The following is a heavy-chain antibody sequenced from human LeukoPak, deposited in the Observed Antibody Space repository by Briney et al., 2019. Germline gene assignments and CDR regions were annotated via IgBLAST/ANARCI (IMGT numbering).Heavy chain of an antibody. CDR3: ARQATTGPPRRFDP. V-gene: IGHV4-61*02. CDR2: IYTSGST. Sequence: SETLSLTCTVSGGSISSGYYYWTWIRQPAGKGLEWIGRIYTSGSTDYNPSLKSRVTISLDTSKNQFSLNLSSVTAADTAVYYCARQATTGPPRRFDPWGQGTLVTVSS. CDR1: GGSISSGYYY. D-gene: IGHD1-1*01. J-gene: IGHJ5*02.